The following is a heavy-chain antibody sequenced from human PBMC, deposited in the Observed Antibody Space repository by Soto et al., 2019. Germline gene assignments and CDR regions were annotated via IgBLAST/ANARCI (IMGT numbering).Heavy chain of an antibody. CDR3: ARPSRRSGPSYYYYGIAV. V-gene: IGHV3-33*01. CDR1: GFTFSSYG. Sequence: QVQLVESGGGVVQPGRSLRLSCAASGFTFSSYGMNWVRQAPGKGLEWVAVIWYDGSTKYYAHSVKGRFTIYRDNSKNPLYLQINRLRAEDSAVYLCARPSRRSGPSYYYYGIAVWCQGTPVTVSS. D-gene: IGHD3-10*01. CDR2: IWYDGSTK. J-gene: IGHJ6*02.